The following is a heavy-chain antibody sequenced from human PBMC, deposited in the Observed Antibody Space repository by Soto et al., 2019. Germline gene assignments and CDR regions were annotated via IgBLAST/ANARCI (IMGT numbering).Heavy chain of an antibody. J-gene: IGHJ6*02. Sequence: SETLSLTCTVSGGSISSYYWSWIRQPPGKGLEWIGYIYYSGSTNYNPSLKSRVTISVDTSKNQFSLKLSSVTAADTAVYYCARGIRGSAKRKGNYYYYGMDVWGQGTTVTVSS. CDR2: IYYSGST. V-gene: IGHV4-59*12. CDR3: ARGIRGSAKRKGNYYYYGMDV. D-gene: IGHD3-3*02. CDR1: GGSISSYY.